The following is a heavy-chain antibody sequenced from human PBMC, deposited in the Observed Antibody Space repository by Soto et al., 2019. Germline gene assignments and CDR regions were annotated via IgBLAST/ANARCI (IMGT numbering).Heavy chain of an antibody. CDR2: ISAYNGNT. V-gene: IGHV1-18*01. D-gene: IGHD3-10*01. CDR1: GYTFTSYG. CDR3: ARDVVRGVHAYGGLAFDI. Sequence: GASVKVSCKASGYTFTSYGISWVRQAPGQGLEWMGWISAYNGNTNYAQKLQGRVTMTTDTSTSTAYMELRSLRSDDTAVYYYARDVVRGVHAYGGLAFDIWGQGTMVTVSS. J-gene: IGHJ3*02.